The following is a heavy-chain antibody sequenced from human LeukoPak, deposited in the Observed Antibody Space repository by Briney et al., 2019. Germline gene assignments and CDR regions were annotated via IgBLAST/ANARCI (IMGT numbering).Heavy chain of an antibody. J-gene: IGHJ4*02. D-gene: IGHD1-1*01. CDR3: ARDWKGTGFDY. CDR2: IKQDGSEK. CDR1: GFTFSNYW. Sequence: GGSLRLSCAASGFTFSNYWMSWVRQAPGKGLQWVANIKQDGSEKYYVDSVKGRFTISRDNAKNTLYLQMNSLRAEDTAVYYCARDWKGTGFDYWGQGTLVTVSS. V-gene: IGHV3-7*01.